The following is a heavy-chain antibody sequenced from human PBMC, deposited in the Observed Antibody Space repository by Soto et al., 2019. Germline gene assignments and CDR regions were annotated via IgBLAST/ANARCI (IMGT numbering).Heavy chain of an antibody. D-gene: IGHD6-19*01. CDR2: ISYDGSNK. CDR3: AKGQKEWLVIRYGMDV. J-gene: IGHJ6*02. Sequence: PGGSLRLSCAASGFTFSSYGMHWVRQAPGKGLEWVAVISYDGSNKYYADSVKGRFTISRDNSKNTLYLQMNSLRAEDTAVYYCAKGQKEWLVIRYGMDVWGQGTTVTVSS. CDR1: GFTFSSYG. V-gene: IGHV3-30*18.